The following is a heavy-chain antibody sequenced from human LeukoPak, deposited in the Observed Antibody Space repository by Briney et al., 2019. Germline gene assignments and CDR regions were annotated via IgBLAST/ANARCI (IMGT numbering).Heavy chain of an antibody. V-gene: IGHV1-8*03. Sequence: ASVKVSCKASGGTFSSYAISWVRQAPGQGLEWMGWMNPNSGNTGYAQKFQGRVTITRNTSISTAYMELSSLRSEDTAVYYCARGYGDYVPYYYYYMDVWGKGTTVTVSS. D-gene: IGHD4-17*01. CDR3: ARGYGDYVPYYYYYMDV. J-gene: IGHJ6*03. CDR2: MNPNSGNT. CDR1: GGTFSSYA.